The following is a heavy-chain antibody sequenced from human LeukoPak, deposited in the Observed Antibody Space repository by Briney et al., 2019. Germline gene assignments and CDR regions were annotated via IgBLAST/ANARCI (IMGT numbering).Heavy chain of an antibody. CDR2: VNHSGST. CDR1: GGSFSGYY. D-gene: IGHD5-12*01. Sequence: SETLSLTCAVYGGSFSGYYWSWIRQPPGKGLEWIGEVNHSGSTNYNPSLKSRVTISVDTSKNQFSLKLSSVTAADTAVYYCARDATRMGNYFDYWGQGTLVTVSS. V-gene: IGHV4-34*01. J-gene: IGHJ4*02. CDR3: ARDATRMGNYFDY.